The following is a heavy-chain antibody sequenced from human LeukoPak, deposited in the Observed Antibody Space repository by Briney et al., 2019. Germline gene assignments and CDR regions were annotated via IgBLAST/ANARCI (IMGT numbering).Heavy chain of an antibody. Sequence: GGSLRLSCAASGFTFSSYWMHWVRQAPGKWLVWVSRINSDGSSTSYADSVKGRFTISRDNAKNTLYLQMNSLRAEDTAVYYCAREVSGDFWSGYYTPGTFDYWGQGTLVTVSS. D-gene: IGHD3-3*01. CDR2: INSDGSST. CDR3: AREVSGDFWSGYYTPGTFDY. CDR1: GFTFSSYW. J-gene: IGHJ4*02. V-gene: IGHV3-74*01.